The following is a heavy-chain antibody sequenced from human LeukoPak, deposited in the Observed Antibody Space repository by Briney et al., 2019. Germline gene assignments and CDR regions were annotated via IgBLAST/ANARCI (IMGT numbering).Heavy chain of an antibody. J-gene: IGHJ4*02. CDR2: TYYRSKWYN. CDR3: AREDLGAAYFDF. D-gene: IGHD3-16*01. CDR1: GDSVSTNNVA. Sequence: SQTLSLTCAISGDSVSTNNVAWNWIRQSPSRGLEWLGRTYYRSKWYNDYAVSVKSRITINPDTSKNQFSLQLNSVTPDDTAMYYCAREDLGAAYFDFWGQGTLVTDSS. V-gene: IGHV6-1*01.